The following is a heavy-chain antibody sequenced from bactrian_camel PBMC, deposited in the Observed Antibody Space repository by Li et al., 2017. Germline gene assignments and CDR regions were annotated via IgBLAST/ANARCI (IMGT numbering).Heavy chain of an antibody. CDR2: IDSRGGT. CDR3: AQVRAPPPWNGYDD. J-gene: IGHJ4*01. Sequence: QLVESGGGLVQPGGSLSVSCTVSRGTYSTYCMAWFRQAPGKEREGVAAIDSRGGTAYADSTGRFTISQDNAKNTLYLQLNLLKTEDTAMYYCAQVRAPPPWNGYDDWGQGTQVTVS. CDR1: RGTYSTYC. V-gene: IGHV3S26*01.